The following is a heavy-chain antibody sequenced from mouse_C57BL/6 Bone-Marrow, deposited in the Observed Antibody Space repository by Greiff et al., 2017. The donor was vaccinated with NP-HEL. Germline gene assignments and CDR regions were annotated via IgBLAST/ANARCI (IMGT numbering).Heavy chain of an antibody. CDR3: ARREYDGDVDY. J-gene: IGHJ2*01. V-gene: IGHV6-6*01. D-gene: IGHD2-14*01. CDR1: GFTFSDAW. Sequence: EVQVEESGGGLVQPGGSMKLSCAASGFTFSDAWMDWVRQSPEKGLEWVAEIRNKANNPATYYAESGKGRFTISRDESKSSVYMQMNSLRAEDTGIYYCARREYDGDVDYGGQGTTLTVSS. CDR2: IRNKANNPAT.